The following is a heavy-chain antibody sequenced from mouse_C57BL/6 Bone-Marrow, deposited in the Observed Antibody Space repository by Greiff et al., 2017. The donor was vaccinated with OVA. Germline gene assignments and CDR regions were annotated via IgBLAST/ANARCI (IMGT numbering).Heavy chain of an antibody. CDR3: AMGSGPDY. V-gene: IGHV1-74*01. J-gene: IGHJ2*01. CDR2: IHPSDGDT. Sequence: QVHVKQPGAELVKPGASVKVSCKASGYTFTSYWMHWVKQRPGQGLEWIGRIHPSDGDTNYNQKFKGKATLTVDKSSSTAYMQLSSLTSEDSAVYYCAMGSGPDYWGQGTTLTVSS. D-gene: IGHD3-2*02. CDR1: GYTFTSYW.